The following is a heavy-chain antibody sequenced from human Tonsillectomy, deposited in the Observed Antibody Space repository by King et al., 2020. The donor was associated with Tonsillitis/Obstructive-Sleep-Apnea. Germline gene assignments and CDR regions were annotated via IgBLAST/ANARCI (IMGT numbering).Heavy chain of an antibody. Sequence: VQLVESGGGLIQPGGSLRLSCAASTFNVSTNYMTWVRQPPGKGLEWVSVIYSGSITYYADSVKGRFTISRDSSKNTLYLQMNSLRAEDTAVYYCASDSGNFMDVWGQGTTVTVSS. V-gene: IGHV3-53*01. CDR2: IYSGSIT. CDR1: TFNVSTNY. D-gene: IGHD1-26*01. CDR3: ASDSGNFMDV. J-gene: IGHJ6*02.